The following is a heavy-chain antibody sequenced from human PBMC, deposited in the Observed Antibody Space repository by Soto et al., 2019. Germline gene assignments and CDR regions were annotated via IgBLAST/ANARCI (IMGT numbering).Heavy chain of an antibody. CDR1: GFTFSNAW. D-gene: IGHD4-4*01. Sequence: EVQLVESGGGLVKPGGSLRLSCAASGFTFSNAWMNWVRQAPGKGLEWVGRIKSKTDGGTTDYAAPVKGRFTISRDDSKNTLYLQINSLKTEDTAVYYCTTNHDYRIYYYYYGMDVWGQGTTVTVSS. J-gene: IGHJ6*02. CDR2: IKSKTDGGTT. CDR3: TTNHDYRIYYYYYGMDV. V-gene: IGHV3-15*07.